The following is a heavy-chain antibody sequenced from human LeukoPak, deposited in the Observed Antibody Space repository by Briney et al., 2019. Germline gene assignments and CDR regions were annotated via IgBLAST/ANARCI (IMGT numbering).Heavy chain of an antibody. CDR3: ARDNWVDC. CDR1: GFTFSSYD. J-gene: IGHJ5*01. Sequence: PGGSLRLSCAASGFTFSSYDMHWVRQAPGKGLEWVAFIRYDGNIKYFADSVKGRFTISRDNAKNSLYLQMNSLKVEDTAIYYCARDNWVDCWGQGTLVTVSS. CDR2: IRYDGNIK. V-gene: IGHV3-30*02.